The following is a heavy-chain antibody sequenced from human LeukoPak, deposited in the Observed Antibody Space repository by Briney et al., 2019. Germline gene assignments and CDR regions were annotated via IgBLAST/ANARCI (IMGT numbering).Heavy chain of an antibody. CDR3: AKDRIPLDDSSGDIDY. CDR1: GFTFSSYA. D-gene: IGHD3-22*01. Sequence: PGGSLRLSCAASGFTFSSYARSWVRQAPGKGLEWVSAISGSGGSTYYADSVKGRFTISRDNSKNTLYLQMNSLRAEDTAVYYCAKDRIPLDDSSGDIDYWGQGTLVTVSS. CDR2: ISGSGGST. J-gene: IGHJ4*02. V-gene: IGHV3-23*01.